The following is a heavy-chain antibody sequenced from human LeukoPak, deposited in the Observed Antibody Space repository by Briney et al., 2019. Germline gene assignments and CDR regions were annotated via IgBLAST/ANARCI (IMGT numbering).Heavy chain of an antibody. Sequence: ASVKVSCKASGYTFTSYYMHWVRQAPGQGLEWMGWISAYNGNTNYAQKLQGRVTMTTDTSTSTAYMELRSLRSDDTAVYYCARQMYGSGSNWFDPWGQGTLVTVSS. CDR3: ARQMYGSGSNWFDP. V-gene: IGHV1-18*04. CDR2: ISAYNGNT. D-gene: IGHD3-10*01. CDR1: GYTFTSYY. J-gene: IGHJ5*02.